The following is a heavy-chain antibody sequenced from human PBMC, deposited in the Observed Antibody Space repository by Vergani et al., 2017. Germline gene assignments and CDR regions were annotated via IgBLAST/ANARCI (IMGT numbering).Heavy chain of an antibody. D-gene: IGHD3-10*01. V-gene: IGHV1-2*04. J-gene: IGHJ6*02. CDR2: INPNSGGT. CDR3: ARERMVRGRDTGPSYYYGMDV. Sequence: QVQLVQSGAEVKKPGASVKVSCKASGYTFTGYYMHWVRQAPGQGLEWMGWINPNSGGTNYAQKFQGWVTMTRDTSISTSYMELSRLRSDDTAVYYCARERMVRGRDTGPSYYYGMDVWGQGTTVTVSS. CDR1: GYTFTGYY.